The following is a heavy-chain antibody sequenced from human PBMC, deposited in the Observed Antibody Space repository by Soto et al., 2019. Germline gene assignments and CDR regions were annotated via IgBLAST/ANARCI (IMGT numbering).Heavy chain of an antibody. J-gene: IGHJ6*02. CDR1: GGTFSSYT. D-gene: IGHD2-2*01. V-gene: IGHV1-69*13. Sequence: GASVKVSCKASGGTFSSYTISWGRQAPGQRLEWMGGIIPIFGTANYAQKFQGRVTITADESTNTAYMELSSLRSEDTAVYYCAREGLVLVPTTVSSDYYYYAMDVWGQGTTVTVSS. CDR2: IIPIFGTA. CDR3: AREGLVLVPTTVSSDYYYYAMDV.